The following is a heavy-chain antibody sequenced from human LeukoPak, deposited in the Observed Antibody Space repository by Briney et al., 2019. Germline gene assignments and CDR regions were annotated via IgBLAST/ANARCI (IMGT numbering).Heavy chain of an antibody. D-gene: IGHD1-1*01. CDR3: TRRGRNNWGEGNHL. J-gene: IGHJ5*02. V-gene: IGHV4-59*08. CDR2: INDSGST. Sequence: SETLSLTCTVSGGSICSYYWIWIRQPPGKGLEWIGYINDSGSTNSNPSLKSRVTMSVDTSKNQFSLKLSSVTAADTAVYYCTRRGRNNWGEGNHLWGQGTLVTVSS. CDR1: GGSICSYY.